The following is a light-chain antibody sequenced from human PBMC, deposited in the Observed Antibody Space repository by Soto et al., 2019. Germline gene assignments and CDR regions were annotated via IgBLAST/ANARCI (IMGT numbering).Light chain of an antibody. V-gene: IGKV1-39*01. CDR3: QQTYTTPQT. Sequence: DIQMTQSPSSLSASVGDRVTITCRASQSISIYLNWYQQKTGKAPKLLIYAASHLQSGVPSRFSGSGSGTEFTLTITSLQPEDFATYYCQQTYTTPQTFGQGTKV. CDR2: AAS. CDR1: QSISIY. J-gene: IGKJ1*01.